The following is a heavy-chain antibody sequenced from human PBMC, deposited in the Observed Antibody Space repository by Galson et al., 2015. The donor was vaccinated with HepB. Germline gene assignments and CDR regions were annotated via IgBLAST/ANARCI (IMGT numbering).Heavy chain of an antibody. CDR3: ASHVWGSYRYDDY. D-gene: IGHD3-16*02. Sequence: SLRLSCAASGFTFSSYSMNWVRQAPGKGLEWVSYISSSSSTIYYADSVKGRFTISRDNAKNSLYLQMNSLRDEDTAVYYCASHVWGSYRYDDYWGQGTLVTVSS. J-gene: IGHJ4*02. V-gene: IGHV3-48*02. CDR2: ISSSSSTI. CDR1: GFTFSSYS.